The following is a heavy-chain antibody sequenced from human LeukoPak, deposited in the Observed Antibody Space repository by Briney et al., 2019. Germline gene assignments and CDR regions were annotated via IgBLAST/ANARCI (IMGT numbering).Heavy chain of an antibody. V-gene: IGHV3-21*01. J-gene: IGHJ4*02. D-gene: IGHD5-12*01. CDR3: AREGYSGYEEHYYFDY. Sequence: GGSLRLSCAASGFTFSSYSMNWVRQAPGKGLEWVSSISSSSSYIYYADSVEGRFTISRDNAKNSLYLQMNSLRAEDTAVYYCAREGYSGYEEHYYFDYWGQGTLVTVSS. CDR1: GFTFSSYS. CDR2: ISSSSSYI.